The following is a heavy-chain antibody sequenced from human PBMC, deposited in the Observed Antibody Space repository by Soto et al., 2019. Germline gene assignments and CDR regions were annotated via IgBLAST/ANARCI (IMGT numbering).Heavy chain of an antibody. CDR3: AREITIFGVVTSYYYYGMDV. J-gene: IGHJ6*02. CDR1: GFTFSSYW. V-gene: IGHV3-7*03. D-gene: IGHD3-3*01. CDR2: IKQDGSEK. Sequence: LRLSCAASGFTFSSYWMSWVRQAPGKGLEWVANIKQDGSEKYYVDSVKGRFTISRDNAKNSLYLQMNSLRAEDTAVYYCAREITIFGVVTSYYYYGMDVWGQGTTVTVSS.